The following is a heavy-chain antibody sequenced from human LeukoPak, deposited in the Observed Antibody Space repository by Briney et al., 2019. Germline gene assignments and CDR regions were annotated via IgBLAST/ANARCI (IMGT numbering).Heavy chain of an antibody. CDR2: IYYSGST. D-gene: IGHD2-2*01. Sequence: SQTLSLTCTFSGGSISSGGYYWSWIRQHPGKGLEWIGYIYYSGSTYYNPSLKSRVTISLDTSKNQFSLKLSSVTAADTAVYYCAREVGYQLPYFDYWGQGTLVTVSS. V-gene: IGHV4-31*03. CDR3: AREVGYQLPYFDY. CDR1: GGSISSGGYY. J-gene: IGHJ4*02.